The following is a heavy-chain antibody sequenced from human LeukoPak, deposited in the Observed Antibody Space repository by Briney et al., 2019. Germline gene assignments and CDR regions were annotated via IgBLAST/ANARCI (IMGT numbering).Heavy chain of an antibody. J-gene: IGHJ4*02. Sequence: SETLSLTCTVSGGSISGSSYYCVWIRQSPGKGLEWIGNFYSSGSTYYNPSLQSRVTISVDTSKNQFSLNLTSVTAADTAVYYCVRQFDYCGQGTLVTVSS. CDR3: VRQFDY. CDR2: FYSSGST. V-gene: IGHV4-39*01. CDR1: GGSISGSSYY.